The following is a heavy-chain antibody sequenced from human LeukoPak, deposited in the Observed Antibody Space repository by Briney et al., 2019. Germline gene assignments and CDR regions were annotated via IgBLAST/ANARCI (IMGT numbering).Heavy chain of an antibody. CDR1: GGTFSSYA. CDR3: AGGVVATSYYYYMDV. D-gene: IGHD2-2*01. Sequence: SVKVSCKASGGTFSSYAISWVRQAPGQGLEWMEGIIPIFGTADYAQKFQGRVTITTDESTSTAYMELSSLRSEDTAVYYCAGGVVATSYYYYMDVWGKGTTVTVSS. J-gene: IGHJ6*03. CDR2: IIPIFGTA. V-gene: IGHV1-69*05.